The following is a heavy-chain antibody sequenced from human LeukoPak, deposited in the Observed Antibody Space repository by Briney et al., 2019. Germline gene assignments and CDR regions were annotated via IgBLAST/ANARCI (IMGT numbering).Heavy chain of an antibody. J-gene: IGHJ5*02. CDR1: GFTFSSYW. V-gene: IGHV3-7*01. D-gene: IGHD6-13*01. Sequence: GGSLRLSCAASGFTFSSYWMSWVRQAPGKGLEWVANIKQDGSEKYYVDSVKGRFTISRDNAKNSLYLQMNSLRAEDTAVYYCARDSGPGYSSSWYPWFDPWGQGTLVTVSS. CDR3: ARDSGPGYSSSWYPWFDP. CDR2: IKQDGSEK.